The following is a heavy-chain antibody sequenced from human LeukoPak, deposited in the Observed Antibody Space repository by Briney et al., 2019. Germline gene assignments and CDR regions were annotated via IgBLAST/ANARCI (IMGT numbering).Heavy chain of an antibody. CDR2: IRRTTNNYAT. J-gene: IGHJ4*02. CDR1: GFTFSGSA. D-gene: IGHD6-19*01. Sequence: TGGSLRLSCAASGFTFSGSAMHWVRQASGKGLEWVGLIRRTTNNYATAYAASVRARFTISRDDSKDTAYLQMNSLKTEDTAVYYCSGGSGWYSPDYWGQGTLVTVSS. CDR3: SGGSGWYSPDY. V-gene: IGHV3-73*01.